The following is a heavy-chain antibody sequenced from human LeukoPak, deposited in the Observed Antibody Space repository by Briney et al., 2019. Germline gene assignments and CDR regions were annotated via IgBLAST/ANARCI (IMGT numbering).Heavy chain of an antibody. CDR2: ISTSGGTT. Sequence: GGSLRLSCAASGFTFGSYAMSWVRQAPGEGLEWVSGISTSGGTTSYAESVKGRFTVPRDNPRNTLYMEMNSLRDEDTAVYYCAVMHRYYDGSGYWVQWGQGTLVTVSS. J-gene: IGHJ4*02. V-gene: IGHV3-23*01. CDR3: AVMHRYYDGSGYWVQ. D-gene: IGHD3-22*01. CDR1: GFTFGSYA.